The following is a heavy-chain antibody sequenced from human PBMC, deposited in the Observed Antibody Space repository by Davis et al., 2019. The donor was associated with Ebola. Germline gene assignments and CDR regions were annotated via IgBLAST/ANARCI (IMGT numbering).Heavy chain of an antibody. Sequence: SETLSLTCTVSGGSISSYYWSWIRQPPGKGLEWIGYIYYSGSTNYNPSLKSRVTISVDTSKNQFSLKLSSVTAADTAVYYCARLYGSGSSFGYWGQGTLVTVSS. CDR3: ARLYGSGSSFGY. CDR2: IYYSGST. J-gene: IGHJ4*02. D-gene: IGHD3-10*01. CDR1: GGSISSYY. V-gene: IGHV4-59*01.